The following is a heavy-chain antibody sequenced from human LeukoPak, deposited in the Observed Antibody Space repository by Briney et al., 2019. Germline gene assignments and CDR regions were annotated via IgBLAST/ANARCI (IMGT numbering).Heavy chain of an antibody. CDR1: GYSISSGYY. CDR2: IYHSGST. V-gene: IGHV4-38-2*02. J-gene: IGHJ6*03. Sequence: SETLSLTCTVSGYSISSGYYWGWIRQPPGKGLEWIGSIYHSGSTYYNPSLKSRVTISVDTSKNQFSLKLSSVTAADTAVYYCARPQSIAAAGSPFYYYYYMDVWGKGTTVTVSS. CDR3: ARPQSIAAAGSPFYYYYYMDV. D-gene: IGHD6-13*01.